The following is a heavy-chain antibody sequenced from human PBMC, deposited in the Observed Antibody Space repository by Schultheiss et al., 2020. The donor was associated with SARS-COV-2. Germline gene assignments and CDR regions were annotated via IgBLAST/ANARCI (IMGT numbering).Heavy chain of an antibody. Sequence: GGSLRLSCAASGFTFSSYAMSWVRQAPGKGLEWVSAISGSGGSTYYADSVKGRFTISRDNSKNTLYLQMDSLRAEDTAVYYCAKWTTVTTLFDYWGQGTLVTVSS. CDR2: ISGSGGST. D-gene: IGHD4-17*01. CDR3: AKWTTVTTLFDY. J-gene: IGHJ4*02. CDR1: GFTFSSYA. V-gene: IGHV3-23*01.